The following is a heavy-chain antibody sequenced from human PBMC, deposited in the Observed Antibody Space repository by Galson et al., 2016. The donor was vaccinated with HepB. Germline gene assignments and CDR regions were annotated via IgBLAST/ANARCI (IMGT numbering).Heavy chain of an antibody. CDR1: GFNFRGYG. CDR2: SWYDGGNK. CDR3: VRGPYGKSRDAFHV. J-gene: IGHJ3*01. D-gene: IGHD3-10*01. V-gene: IGHV3-33*01. Sequence: SLRLSCAGSGFNFRGYGIHWVRQAPGKGLEWVAMSWYDGGNKNYADSVRGRFTISRDSSNVYLQMNSLRAEDTAMYYCVRGPYGKSRDAFHVWGQGTAVTVSS.